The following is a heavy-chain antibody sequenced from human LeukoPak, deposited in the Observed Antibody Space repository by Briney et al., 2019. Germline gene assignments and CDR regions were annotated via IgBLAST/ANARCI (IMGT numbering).Heavy chain of an antibody. CDR2: INPNSGGT. Sequence: GASVKVSCKASGYTFTGYYMHWVRQAPGQGLEWMGWINPNSGGTNYAQKFQGRVTMTRDTSISTAYMELSRLRSDDTAVYYCARKRPTCTDGVCFWNPFDYWGQGTLVTVSS. V-gene: IGHV1-2*02. D-gene: IGHD2-8*01. J-gene: IGHJ4*02. CDR1: GYTFTGYY. CDR3: ARKRPTCTDGVCFWNPFDY.